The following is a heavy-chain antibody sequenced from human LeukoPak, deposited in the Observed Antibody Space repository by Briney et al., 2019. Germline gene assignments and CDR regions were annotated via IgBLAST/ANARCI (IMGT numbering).Heavy chain of an antibody. CDR1: GGSISSSSFY. CDR3: ARDLELERDRWNYFES. J-gene: IGHJ4*02. V-gene: IGHV4-61*01. Sequence: SETLSLTCTVSGGSISSSSFYWSWIRQPPGKGLEWIGFIYYSGSTRYNPSLKSRVTISVDTSKNQFSLKLSSVTAADTAVYYCARDLELERDRWNYFESWGQGTLVTVSS. CDR2: IYYSGST. D-gene: IGHD1-1*01.